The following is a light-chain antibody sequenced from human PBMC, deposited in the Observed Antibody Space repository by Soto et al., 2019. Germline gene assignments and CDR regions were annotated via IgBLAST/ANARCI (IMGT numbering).Light chain of an antibody. V-gene: IGKV1-12*01. CDR3: LQANRVPLS. CDR2: AAS. CDR1: QGISTN. J-gene: IGKJ5*01. Sequence: DIQMTQSPSSVSASVGDRFTITGLSSQGISTNLAWYQQKPRKAPKLLIYAASSLQSGVPPRFSGSGSGTDFTLTISSLQPEDFAIYYCLQANRVPLSFGQGTRLEIK.